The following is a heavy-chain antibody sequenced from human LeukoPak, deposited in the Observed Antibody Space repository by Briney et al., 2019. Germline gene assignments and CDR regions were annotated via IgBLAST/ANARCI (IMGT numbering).Heavy chain of an antibody. V-gene: IGHV3-21*01. Sequence: PGGSLRLSCAASGFTFSSYSMNWVRQAPGKGLEWVSSISSSSSYIYYADSVKGRFTISRDNAKNSLYLQMNSLRAEDTAVYYCASPPYYYGSGSPSFDYWGQGTLVTVSS. CDR1: GFTFSSYS. CDR2: ISSSSSYI. J-gene: IGHJ4*02. CDR3: ASPPYYYGSGSPSFDY. D-gene: IGHD3-10*01.